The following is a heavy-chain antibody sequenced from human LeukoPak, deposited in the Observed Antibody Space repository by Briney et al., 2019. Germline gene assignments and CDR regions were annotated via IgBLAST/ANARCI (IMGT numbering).Heavy chain of an antibody. D-gene: IGHD3-22*01. CDR2: ISSSGSTI. CDR3: ARDYYDSSGYSRYWFDP. V-gene: IGHV3-48*04. Sequence: GGSLRLSCAASGFTFSSYTMNWVRQAPGKGLEWVSYISSSGSTIYYADSVKGRFTISRDNAKNSLYLQMNSLRSEDTAVYYCARDYYDSSGYSRYWFDPWGQGTLVTVSS. CDR1: GFTFSSYT. J-gene: IGHJ5*02.